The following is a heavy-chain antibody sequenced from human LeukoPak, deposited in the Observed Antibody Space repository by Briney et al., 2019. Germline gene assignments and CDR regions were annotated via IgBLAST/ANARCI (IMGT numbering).Heavy chain of an antibody. D-gene: IGHD2-21*02. J-gene: IGHJ4*02. Sequence: QPGGSLRLSCAASGFTFDDYAMHWVRQAPGKGLEWVSLISGDGGSTYYADSVKGRFTISRDNSKNSLYLQMNSLRTEDTALYYCAKDRYGLQDNIVVVTAILYRGQGTLVTVSS. V-gene: IGHV3-43*02. CDR2: ISGDGGST. CDR1: GFTFDDYA. CDR3: AKDRYGLQDNIVVVTAILY.